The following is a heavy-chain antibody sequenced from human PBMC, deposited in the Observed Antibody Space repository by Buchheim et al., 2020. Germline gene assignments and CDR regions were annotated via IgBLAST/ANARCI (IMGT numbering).Heavy chain of an antibody. V-gene: IGHV1-18*01. CDR3: ARGKDVSDFWSGYFFTPRETYYYYGMDV. J-gene: IGHJ6*02. Sequence: QVQLVQSGAEVKKPGASVKVSCKASGYTFTSYGISWVRQAPGQGLEWMGWISAYNGNTNYAQKLKGRVTMTTDTSTSTAYMELRSLRSDDTAVYYCARGKDVSDFWSGYFFTPRETYYYYGMDVWGQGTT. D-gene: IGHD3-3*01. CDR2: ISAYNGNT. CDR1: GYTFTSYG.